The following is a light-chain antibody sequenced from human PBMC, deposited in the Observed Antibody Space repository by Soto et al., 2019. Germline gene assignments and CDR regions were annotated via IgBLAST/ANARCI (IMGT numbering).Light chain of an antibody. CDR2: DAS. J-gene: IGKJ1*01. V-gene: IGKV3-11*01. CDR1: QSVSSY. Sequence: EIVLTQSPATLSLSPGERATLSCRASQSVSSYLAWSQQKPGQAPRLLIYDASNRATDIPARFSGSGSGTDFTLTISSLEPEDFAVYYCLQRSGWPWTFGQGTKVEIK. CDR3: LQRSGWPWT.